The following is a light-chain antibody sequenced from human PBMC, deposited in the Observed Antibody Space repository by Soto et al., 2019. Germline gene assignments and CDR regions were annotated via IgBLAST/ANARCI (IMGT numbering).Light chain of an antibody. J-gene: IGKJ1*01. Sequence: EIVLTQSPGSLSLSLGERATLSCRASQSVDSAFFAWYQQKPRQPPRLLMYGASRRATGSPDRFSGSVSGTDLTLTINRLEPEDFDVYYCQQYASSLTFDQGTKVEI. CDR3: QQYASSLT. CDR2: GAS. V-gene: IGKV3-20*01. CDR1: QSVDSAF.